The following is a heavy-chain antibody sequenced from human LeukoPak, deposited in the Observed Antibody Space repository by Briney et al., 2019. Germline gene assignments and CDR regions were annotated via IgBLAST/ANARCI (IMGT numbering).Heavy chain of an antibody. Sequence: GGPLRLSCAASGFTFSSYWMSWVRQAPGKGLEWVANIKQDGSEKYYVDSVKGRFTISRDNAKNSLYLQMNSLRAEDTAVYYCARAPLSISSGYSYWGQGTLVTVSS. CDR3: ARAPLSISSGYSY. D-gene: IGHD3-22*01. CDR2: IKQDGSEK. J-gene: IGHJ4*02. CDR1: GFTFSSYW. V-gene: IGHV3-7*01.